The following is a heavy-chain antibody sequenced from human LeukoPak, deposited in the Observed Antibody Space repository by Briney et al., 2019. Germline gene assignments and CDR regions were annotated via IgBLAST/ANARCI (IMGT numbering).Heavy chain of an antibody. CDR3: ATMFTAAAAEFFPFDY. V-gene: IGHV1-24*01. D-gene: IGHD6-13*01. J-gene: IGHJ4*02. CDR1: GYTLTELS. CDR2: FDPEDGET. Sequence: ASVKVSCKVSGYTLTELSMHWVRQAPGKGLEWMGGFDPEDGETIYAQKFQGRVTMTEDTSTDTAYMELSSLRSEDTAVYYCATMFTAAAAEFFPFDYWGQGTLVTVSS.